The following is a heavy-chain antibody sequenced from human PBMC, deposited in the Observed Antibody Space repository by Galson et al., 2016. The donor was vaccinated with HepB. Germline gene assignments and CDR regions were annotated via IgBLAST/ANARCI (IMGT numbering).Heavy chain of an antibody. CDR2: ISHFGST. CDR1: XXSFXXXY. V-gene: IGHV4-34*01. Sequence: ETXSXTCAVXXXSFXXXYXXXIRXXXGKXXEWXXXISHFGSTDYXXSLKRRGTISVDTSKNQFSPNLRSGDAADTALYYXARRKXQERLXLDYWGQG. J-gene: IGHJ4*02. CDR3: ARRKXQERLXLDY. D-gene: IGHD3-16*01.